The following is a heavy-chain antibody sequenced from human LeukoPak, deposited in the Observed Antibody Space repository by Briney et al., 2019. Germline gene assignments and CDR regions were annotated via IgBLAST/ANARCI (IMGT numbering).Heavy chain of an antibody. CDR2: IIPIFGTA. CDR1: GVTFSSYA. CDR3: ARVVGAPNSGWYYFDY. V-gene: IGHV1-69*05. Sequence: ASVKVSCKASGVTFSSYAISWVRQAPGQGLEWMGGIIPIFGTANYAQKFQGRVTITTDESTSTAYMELSSLRSEDTAVYYCARVVGAPNSGWYYFDYWGQGTLVTVSS. J-gene: IGHJ4*02. D-gene: IGHD6-19*01.